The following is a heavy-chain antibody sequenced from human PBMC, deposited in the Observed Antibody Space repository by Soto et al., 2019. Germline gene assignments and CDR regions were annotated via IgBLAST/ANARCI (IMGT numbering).Heavy chain of an antibody. CDR2: IYYSGST. CDR3: ARGDIVVVVAATPWFDP. J-gene: IGHJ5*02. Sequence: QVQLQESGPGLVKPSQTLSLTCTVSGGSISSGDYYWSWIRQPPGKGLEWIGYIYYSGSTYYNPCLKSRVTISVDTSKSQCSLKLSSVTAADTAVYYCARGDIVVVVAATPWFDPWGQATLVTVSS. V-gene: IGHV4-30-4*01. D-gene: IGHD2-15*01. CDR1: GGSISSGDYY.